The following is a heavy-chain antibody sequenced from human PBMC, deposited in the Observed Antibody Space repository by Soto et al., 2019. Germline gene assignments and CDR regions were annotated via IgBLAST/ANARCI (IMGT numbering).Heavy chain of an antibody. J-gene: IGHJ6*02. V-gene: IGHV1-69*08. CDR3: AREDRDRETGLVPAAIDGMDV. D-gene: IGHD2-2*01. CDR1: GGTFSRYS. CDR2: IIPIFGIA. Sequence: QVQLVQSGAEVKKPGSSVKVSCKASGGTFSRYSITWVRQAPGHGLEWIGRIIPIFGIASYAKKFQGRVTITADESTSTAYMELSSLRSDDTAVYYCAREDRDRETGLVPAAIDGMDVWGHGTTVTVSS.